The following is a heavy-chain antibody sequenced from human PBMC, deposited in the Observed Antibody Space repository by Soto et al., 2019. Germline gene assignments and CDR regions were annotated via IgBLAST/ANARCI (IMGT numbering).Heavy chain of an antibody. CDR1: GGSISSAAYY. Sequence: QVQLQESGPRLVKPSQTLSLTCTVSGGSISSAAYYWSWIRQHPGKGLEWIGYISYSGSTYSTPSLESRVIISADTSKNQFSVNLTSVTAADTAVYYCAIDYTYGSNFFDCWGQGALVTVSS. D-gene: IGHD5-18*01. CDR3: AIDYTYGSNFFDC. V-gene: IGHV4-31*03. CDR2: ISYSGST. J-gene: IGHJ4*02.